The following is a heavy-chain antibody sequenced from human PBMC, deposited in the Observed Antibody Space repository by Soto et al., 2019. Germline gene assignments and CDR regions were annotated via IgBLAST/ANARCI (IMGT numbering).Heavy chain of an antibody. Sequence: QLQLQESGSGLVKPSQTLSLTCAVSGGSISSGGYSWSWIRQPPGKGLEWIGYIYHSGSTYYNPSLKSRVTISVIRSKNQFSLKLSSVTAADTAVYYCARGGKDYDFWSGYYPFDYWGQGTLVTVSS. CDR3: ARGGKDYDFWSGYYPFDY. CDR2: IYHSGST. J-gene: IGHJ4*02. CDR1: GGSISSGGYS. D-gene: IGHD3-3*01. V-gene: IGHV4-30-2*01.